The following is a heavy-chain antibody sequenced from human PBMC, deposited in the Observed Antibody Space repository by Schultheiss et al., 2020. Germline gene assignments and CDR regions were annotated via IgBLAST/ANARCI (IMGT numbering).Heavy chain of an antibody. CDR3: AREVDTFDY. Sequence: GGSLRLSCAASGFTFSSYDMHWVRQAPGKGLEWVAVISYDGSNKYYADSVKGRFTISRDNSKNTLYLQMNSLRAEDTAVYYCAREVDTFDYWGQGTLVTVSS. CDR2: ISYDGSNK. V-gene: IGHV3-30-3*01. J-gene: IGHJ4*02. D-gene: IGHD2-15*01. CDR1: GFTFSSYD.